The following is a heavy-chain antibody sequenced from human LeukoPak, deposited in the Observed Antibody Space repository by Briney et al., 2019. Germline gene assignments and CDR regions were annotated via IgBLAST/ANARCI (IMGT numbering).Heavy chain of an antibody. CDR3: ARSPSRYDVDY. Sequence: GGSLRLSCAASGFTVSSNYMSWVRQAPGKGLEWVSVIYSGGSTYYADSVKGRFTISRDNSKNTLYLQMNSLRAEDTAVYYCARSPSRYDVDYWGQGTLVTVSS. J-gene: IGHJ4*02. D-gene: IGHD3-16*01. CDR2: IYSGGST. V-gene: IGHV3-53*01. CDR1: GFTVSSNY.